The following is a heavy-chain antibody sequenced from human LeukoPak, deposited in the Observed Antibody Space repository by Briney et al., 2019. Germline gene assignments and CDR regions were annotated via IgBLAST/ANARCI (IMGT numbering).Heavy chain of an antibody. D-gene: IGHD4-17*01. CDR1: GYTFTGYY. CDR3: AREGTVTPYYGMDV. V-gene: IGHV1-2*04. CDR2: INPNSGGT. J-gene: IGHJ6*02. Sequence: GASVKVSCTASGYTFTGYYMHWVRQAPGQGLEWMGWINPNSGGTNYAQKFQGWVTMTRDTSISTAYMELSRLRSDDTAVYYCAREGTVTPYYGMDVWGQGTTVTVSS.